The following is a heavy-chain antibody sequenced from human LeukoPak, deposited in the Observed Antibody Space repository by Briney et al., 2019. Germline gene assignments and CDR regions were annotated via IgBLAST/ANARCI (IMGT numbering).Heavy chain of an antibody. Sequence: PGGSLRLSCAASGFTFSSYWMSWVRQAPGKGLEWVANIKKDGSEKYYVDSVKGRFTISRDNAKTSLYLQMNSLRAEDTAVYYCAKDSARKSIVGSTTRGVNDYWGQGTLVPVSS. V-gene: IGHV3-7*01. CDR1: GFTFSSYW. D-gene: IGHD1-26*01. CDR2: IKKDGSEK. J-gene: IGHJ4*02. CDR3: AKDSARKSIVGSTTRGVNDY.